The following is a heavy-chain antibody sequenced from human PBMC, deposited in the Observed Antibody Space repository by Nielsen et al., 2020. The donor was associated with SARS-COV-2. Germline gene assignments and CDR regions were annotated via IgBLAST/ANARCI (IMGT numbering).Heavy chain of an antibody. J-gene: IGHJ4*02. D-gene: IGHD5-24*01. CDR3: ARSRVEMATIGDY. CDR2: IDPTDSYT. CDR1: GYTFTNYW. Sequence: GESLKISCKGSGYTFTNYWITWVRQMPGKGLEWMGRIDPTDSYTNYSPSFQGHVTISADKSISTAYLQWSSLKASDTAMYYCARSRVEMATIGDYWGQGTLVTVSS. V-gene: IGHV5-10-1*01.